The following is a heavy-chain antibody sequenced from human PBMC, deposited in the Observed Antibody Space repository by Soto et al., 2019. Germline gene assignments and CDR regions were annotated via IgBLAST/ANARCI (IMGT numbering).Heavy chain of an antibody. CDR3: ARGVITIFGVVKYYFDY. CDR2: INHSGST. D-gene: IGHD3-3*01. CDR1: GGSFSGYY. Sequence: SETLSLTCAVYGGSFSGYYWSWIRQPPGKGLEWIGEINHSGSTNYNPSLKSRVTISVDTSKNQFSLKLSSVTAADTAVYYCARGVITIFGVVKYYFDYWGQGTLVTVSS. J-gene: IGHJ4*02. V-gene: IGHV4-34*01.